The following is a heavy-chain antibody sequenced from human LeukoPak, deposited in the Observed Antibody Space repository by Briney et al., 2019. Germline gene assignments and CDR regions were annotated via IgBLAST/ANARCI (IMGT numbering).Heavy chain of an antibody. CDR1: GFSFSRSS. Sequence: PGGSLRLSCAASGFSFSRSSMSWVRQAPGKGLEWVASITASSTYIYYADSVKGRFTISRDNAEKSVYLQMNSLRAEDTAVYYCAREYYYDDNPGNYWGQGILVTVSS. D-gene: IGHD3-22*01. V-gene: IGHV3-21*01. CDR2: ITASSTYI. CDR3: AREYYYDDNPGNY. J-gene: IGHJ4*02.